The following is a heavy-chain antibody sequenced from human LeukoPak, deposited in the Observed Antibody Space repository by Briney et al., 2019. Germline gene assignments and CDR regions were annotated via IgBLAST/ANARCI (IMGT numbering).Heavy chain of an antibody. CDR1: GYTFTGYH. D-gene: IGHD3-3*01. Sequence: ASVKVSCKASGYTFTGYHMHWVRQAPGQGLEWMGWINPNSGGTNYAQKFQGRVTMTRDTSISTAYMELSRLRSDDTAVYYCARDQTGYDFWSGYYKYYFDYWGQGTLVTVSS. V-gene: IGHV1-2*02. CDR2: INPNSGGT. J-gene: IGHJ4*02. CDR3: ARDQTGYDFWSGYYKYYFDY.